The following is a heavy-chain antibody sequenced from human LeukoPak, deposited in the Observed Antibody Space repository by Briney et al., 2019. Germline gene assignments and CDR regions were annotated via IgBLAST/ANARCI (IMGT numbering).Heavy chain of an antibody. V-gene: IGHV4-59*13. D-gene: IGHD1-1*01. CDR3: ARGRNDFDY. CDR1: GGSIHSYY. J-gene: IGHJ4*02. CDR2: ISYSGST. Sequence: PSETLSLTCTVSGGSIHSYYWSWIRQPPGKGLEWIGYISYSGSTYYNPSLKSRVTISLGTSKNQFSLRLTSVTAADTARYYCARGRNDFDYWGQGTLVTVSS.